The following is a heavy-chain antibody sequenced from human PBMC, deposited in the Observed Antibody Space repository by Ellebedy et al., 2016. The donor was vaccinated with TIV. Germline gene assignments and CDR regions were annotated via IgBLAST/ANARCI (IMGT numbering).Heavy chain of an antibody. CDR2: ISSSSSYI. J-gene: IGHJ2*01. D-gene: IGHD2-2*01. V-gene: IGHV3-21*01. CDR3: ARVYCSSTSCFNWYFDL. CDR1: GFTFSSYS. Sequence: GGSLRLXCAASGFTFSSYSMNWVRQAPGKGLEWVSSISSSSSYIYYADSVKGRFTISRDNAKNSLYLQMNSLRAEDTAVYYCARVYCSSTSCFNWYFDLWGRGTLVTVSS.